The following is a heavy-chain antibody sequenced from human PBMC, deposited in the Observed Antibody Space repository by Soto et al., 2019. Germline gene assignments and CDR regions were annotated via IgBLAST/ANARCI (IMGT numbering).Heavy chain of an antibody. D-gene: IGHD4-17*01. Sequence: QVQLQESGPGLVKPSQTLSLTCTVSGDSISSGNFYWRWIRQLPGKGLERIGFRYYSGSTRYNPSLQSRVSISLDTSKNQFSLNLSSVTAADTAVYYCARERGDYGDYEIDYWGQGTLVTVSS. J-gene: IGHJ4*02. CDR3: ARERGDYGDYEIDY. CDR2: RYYSGST. CDR1: GDSISSGNFY. V-gene: IGHV4-30-4*01.